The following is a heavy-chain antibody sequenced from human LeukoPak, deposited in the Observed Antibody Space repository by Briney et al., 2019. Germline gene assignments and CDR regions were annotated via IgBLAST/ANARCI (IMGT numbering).Heavy chain of an antibody. D-gene: IGHD2-2*02. CDR3: ARGRYCSGTSCYKGYYYYMDV. J-gene: IGHJ6*03. CDR1: GYNFTTYG. CDR2: ISAYNGNT. Sequence: ASVKVSCKASGYNFTTYGISWVRQAPGQGLEWMGWISAYNGNTNYAQNLQGRVTMTTDTSTSTAYMELRSLRSDDTAVYYCARGRYCSGTSCYKGYYYYMDVWGKGTTVTVSS. V-gene: IGHV1-18*01.